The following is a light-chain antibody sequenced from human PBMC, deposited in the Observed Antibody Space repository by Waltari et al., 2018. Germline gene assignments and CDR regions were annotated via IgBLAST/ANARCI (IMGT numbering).Light chain of an antibody. CDR2: GSS. J-gene: IGKJ3*01. Sequence: EVVLTQSPATLSLSPGEGATLSCRASQSVSAYLAWYQQKPGQAPRLLIYGSSTRATCFPDRSSGRGSGTDFNLTISSVEPEDFAVYYCQHTTDWPPAFTFGPGTRVDLK. V-gene: IGKV3-11*01. CDR3: QHTTDWPPAFT. CDR1: QSVSAY.